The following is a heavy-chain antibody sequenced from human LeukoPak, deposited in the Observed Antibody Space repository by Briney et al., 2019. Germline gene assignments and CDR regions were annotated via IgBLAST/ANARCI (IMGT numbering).Heavy chain of an antibody. Sequence: SGPTLVEPTQTLTLTCTFSGFSPSTSGVGVGWIRQPPGKALEWLALIYWNDDKRYSPSLKSRLTITKDTSKNQVVLTMTNMDPVDTATYYCAHSEWDCSSTSCYYYYGMDVWGQGTTVTVSS. CDR2: IYWNDDK. CDR3: AHSEWDCSSTSCYYYYGMDV. CDR1: GFSPSTSGVG. V-gene: IGHV2-5*01. J-gene: IGHJ6*02. D-gene: IGHD2-2*01.